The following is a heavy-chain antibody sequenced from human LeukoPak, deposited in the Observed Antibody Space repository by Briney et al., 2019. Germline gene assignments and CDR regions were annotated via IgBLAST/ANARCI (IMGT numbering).Heavy chain of an antibody. J-gene: IGHJ5*02. Sequence: GGSLRLSCAASGFTFSDYYMGWVRQAPGKGLEWVSYISDNAIRIYYADSVKGRFTISRDNAKNSLYLQMNSLTTEDTAVYYCATAGKYRFDNWGQGILVTVSS. D-gene: IGHD6-19*01. CDR3: ATAGKYRFDN. V-gene: IGHV3-11*04. CDR1: GFTFSDYY. CDR2: ISDNAIRI.